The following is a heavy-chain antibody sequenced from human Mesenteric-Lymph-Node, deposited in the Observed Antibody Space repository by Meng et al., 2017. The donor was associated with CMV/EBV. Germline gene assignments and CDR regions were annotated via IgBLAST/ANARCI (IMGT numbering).Heavy chain of an antibody. CDR2: INPHSGGT. CDR3: ARSPYDYVWGSYRYPHRLGAFDI. Sequence: ASVKVSCKASGYTFTGYFIHWVRQAPGQGLEWMGWINPHSGGTNYAQKFQGRVTMTRDTSISTAYMELSRLRSDDTAVYYCARSPYDYVWGSYRYPHRLGAFDIWGQGTMVTVSS. CDR1: GYTFTGYF. D-gene: IGHD3-16*02. V-gene: IGHV1-2*02. J-gene: IGHJ3*02.